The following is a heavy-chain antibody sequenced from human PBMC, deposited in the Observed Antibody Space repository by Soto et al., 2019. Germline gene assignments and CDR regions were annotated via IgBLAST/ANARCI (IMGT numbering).Heavy chain of an antibody. J-gene: IGHJ4*02. CDR1: GFTFSSYG. V-gene: IGHV3-30*18. D-gene: IGHD6-19*01. Sequence: QVQLVESGGGVVQPGRSLRLSCAGSGFTFSSYGMHWVRQAPGKGLEWVAVISYDGSNKYYADSVQGRFTISRDNSKNTLYLQMNSLRAEDTAVYYCAKDSRLWLPQGYFDYWGQGTLVTVSS. CDR3: AKDSRLWLPQGYFDY. CDR2: ISYDGSNK.